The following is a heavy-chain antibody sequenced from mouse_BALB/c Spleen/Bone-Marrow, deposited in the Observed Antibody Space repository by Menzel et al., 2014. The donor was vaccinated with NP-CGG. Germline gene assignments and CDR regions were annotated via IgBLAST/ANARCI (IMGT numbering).Heavy chain of an antibody. Sequence: EVQLQQSGAELVKPGASVKLSCTASGFNIKDTYMHWVKQRPEQGLEWIGRIDPANGNTKYDPKFQGKAAITADTSSNTAYLQLSSLTSEDTAVYYCVSYKYGCYFDVWGAGTTVTVSS. CDR3: VSYKYGCYFDV. J-gene: IGHJ1*01. CDR1: GFNIKDTY. CDR2: IDPANGNT. D-gene: IGHD2-14*01. V-gene: IGHV14-3*02.